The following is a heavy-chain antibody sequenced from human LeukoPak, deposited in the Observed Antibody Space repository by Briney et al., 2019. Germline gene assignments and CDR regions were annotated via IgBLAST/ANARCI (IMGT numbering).Heavy chain of an antibody. CDR3: ASRVVITTGDFDY. V-gene: IGHV3-23*01. J-gene: IGHJ4*02. D-gene: IGHD3-22*01. Sequence: GGSLRLSCAASGFTFSSYGMSWVRQAPGKGLEWVSAISGSGGSAYYADSVKGRFTISRDNSKNTLYLQMNSLRAEDTAVYYCASRVVITTGDFDYWGQGTLVTVSS. CDR1: GFTFSSYG. CDR2: ISGSGGSA.